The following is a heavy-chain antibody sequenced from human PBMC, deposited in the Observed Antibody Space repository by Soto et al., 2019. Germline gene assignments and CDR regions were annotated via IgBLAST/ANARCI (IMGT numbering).Heavy chain of an antibody. V-gene: IGHV1-69*12. CDR2: IMPIFEKA. D-gene: IGHD6-13*01. CDR1: GDSFSSYA. CDR3: ARVVAAAGEYFFDY. Sequence: QVQLVQSGAEVKKPGSSVKVSCRVSGDSFSSYAISWVRQAPGQGLEWMGGIMPIFEKANYAQKFQDRVTITADESTRTAYMELSSLKSDDTAVYYCARVVAAAGEYFFDYWGQGTLVTVSS. J-gene: IGHJ4*02.